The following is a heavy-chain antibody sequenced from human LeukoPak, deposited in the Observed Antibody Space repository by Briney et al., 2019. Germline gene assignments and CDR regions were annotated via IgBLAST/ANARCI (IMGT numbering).Heavy chain of an antibody. D-gene: IGHD2-2*01. CDR2: IYTSGST. Sequence: SQTLSLTCTVSGGSISSGSYYWSWIRQPAGKGLEWIGRIYTSGSTNYNPSLKSRVTISVDTSKNQFSLKLSSVTAADTAVYYCARGDLGVPAASWFDPWGQGTLVTVSS. V-gene: IGHV4-61*02. CDR1: GGSISSGSYY. J-gene: IGHJ5*02. CDR3: ARGDLGVPAASWFDP.